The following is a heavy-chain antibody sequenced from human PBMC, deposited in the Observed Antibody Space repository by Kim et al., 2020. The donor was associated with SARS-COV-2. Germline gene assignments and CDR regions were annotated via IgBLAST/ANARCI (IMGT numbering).Heavy chain of an antibody. V-gene: IGHV4-34*01. CDR2: INHSGST. J-gene: IGHJ5*02. CDR1: GGSFSGYY. Sequence: SETLSLTCAVYGGSFSGYYWSWIRQPPGKGLEWIGEINHSGSTNYNPSLKSRVTISVDTSKNQFSLKLSSVTAADTAVYYCARGLTRLYSYGPEELRYWFDPWGQGTLVTVSS. CDR3: ARGLTRLYSYGPEELRYWFDP. D-gene: IGHD5-18*01.